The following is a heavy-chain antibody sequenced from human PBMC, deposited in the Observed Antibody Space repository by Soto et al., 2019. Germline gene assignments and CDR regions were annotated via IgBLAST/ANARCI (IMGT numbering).Heavy chain of an antibody. CDR3: ASRKTYCDFWSGYYVIDY. J-gene: IGHJ4*02. Sequence: QVQLVESGGGVVQPGRSLRLSCAASGFTFSSYGMHWVRQAPGKGLEWVAVIWYDGSNKYYADSVKGRFTISRDNSKNTLYLQMNSLRAEDTAVYYCASRKTYCDFWSGYYVIDYWGQGTLVTVSS. CDR2: IWYDGSNK. D-gene: IGHD3-3*01. V-gene: IGHV3-33*01. CDR1: GFTFSSYG.